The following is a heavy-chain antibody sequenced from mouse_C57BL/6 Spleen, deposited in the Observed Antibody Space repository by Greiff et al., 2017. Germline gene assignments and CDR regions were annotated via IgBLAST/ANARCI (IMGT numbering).Heavy chain of an antibody. J-gene: IGHJ3*01. V-gene: IGHV1-18*01. CDR3: ARRIYDGYPAWFAY. D-gene: IGHD2-3*01. Sequence: EVQRVESGPELVKPGASVKIPCKASGYTFTDYNMDWVKQSHGKSLEWIGDINPNNGGTIYNQKFKGKATLTVDKSSSTAYMELRSLTSEDTAVYYCARRIYDGYPAWFAYWGQGTLVTVSA. CDR2: INPNNGGT. CDR1: GYTFTDYN.